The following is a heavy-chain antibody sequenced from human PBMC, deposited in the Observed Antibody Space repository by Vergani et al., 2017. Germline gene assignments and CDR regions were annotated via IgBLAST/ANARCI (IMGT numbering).Heavy chain of an antibody. CDR1: GFTFSSYW. J-gene: IGHJ2*01. CDR3: ARAIVAYGDYRYWNFDL. CDR2: IKQDGSEK. V-gene: IGHV3-7*01. Sequence: EVQLVESGGGLVQPGGSLRLSCAASGFTFSSYWMSWVRQAPGKGLEWVANIKQDGSEKYYVDSVKGRFTISGDNAKNSLYLQMNSLRAEDTAVYYCARAIVAYGDYRYWNFDLWGRGTLVTVSS. D-gene: IGHD4-17*01.